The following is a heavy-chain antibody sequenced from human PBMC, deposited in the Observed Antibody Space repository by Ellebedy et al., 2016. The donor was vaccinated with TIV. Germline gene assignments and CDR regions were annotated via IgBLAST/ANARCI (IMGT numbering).Heavy chain of an antibody. J-gene: IGHJ4*02. CDR2: IFHSGST. D-gene: IGHD6-19*01. CDR3: ARHKGRGYSSGWALDY. Sequence: MPSETLSLTCIVSGGSISSSDNYWGWIRQPPGKGLEWIASIFHSGSTYYNPSLRSRVTISVDTSKDQLSLKLSSVTAADTAIYYCARHKGRGYSSGWALDYWGQGTLVTVSS. CDR1: GGSISSSDNY. V-gene: IGHV4-39*01.